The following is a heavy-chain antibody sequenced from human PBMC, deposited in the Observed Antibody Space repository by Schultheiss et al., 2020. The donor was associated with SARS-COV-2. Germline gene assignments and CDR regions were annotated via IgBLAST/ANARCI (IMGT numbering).Heavy chain of an antibody. CDR3: ARGSSGIAVTGRILFFDY. D-gene: IGHD6-19*01. J-gene: IGHJ4*02. CDR2: INHSGST. V-gene: IGHV4-34*01. CDR1: GGSFSGYY. Sequence: SETLSLTCAVYGGSFSGYYWSWIRQPPGKGLEWIGEINHSGSTNYNPSLKSRVTISVDTSKNQFSLKLSSVTAADTAVYYCARGSSGIAVTGRILFFDYWGQGTLVTVA.